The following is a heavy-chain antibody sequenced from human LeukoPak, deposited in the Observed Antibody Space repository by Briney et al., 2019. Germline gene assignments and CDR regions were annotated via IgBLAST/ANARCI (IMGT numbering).Heavy chain of an antibody. CDR3: ARDNLGILF. V-gene: IGHV4-38-2*02. J-gene: IGHJ4*02. Sequence: PSETMSLTCTVSGYSISSGYYWGWIRQPPGKGLEWIGSIYHSGSTYYNPSLKSRVTISVDTSKNQFSLKLSSVTAADTAVYYCARDNLGILFWGQGTLVTVSS. CDR1: GYSISSGYY. D-gene: IGHD7-27*01. CDR2: IYHSGST.